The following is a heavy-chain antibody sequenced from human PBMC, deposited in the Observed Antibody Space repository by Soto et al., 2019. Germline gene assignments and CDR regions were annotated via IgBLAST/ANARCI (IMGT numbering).Heavy chain of an antibody. J-gene: IGHJ4*02. CDR3: ARDYEAGSLDY. CDR2: IYYSGST. V-gene: IGHV4-59*01. D-gene: IGHD3-16*01. Sequence: SETLSLTCTVSGGSISSYYWSWIRQPPGKGLEWIGYIYYSGSTNNIPSLNSRVTISVDTSKNQSSLKLSSVTAADPAVYYWARDYEAGSLDYWGQGTLVTVCS. CDR1: GGSISSYY.